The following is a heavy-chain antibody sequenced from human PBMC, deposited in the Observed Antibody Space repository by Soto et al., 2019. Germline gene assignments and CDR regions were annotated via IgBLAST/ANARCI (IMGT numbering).Heavy chain of an antibody. Sequence: QVHLQESGPGLVKPSQTLSLTCTVSGGSINSGGYYWTWIRQHPGKGLEWIGYIDYSGNTYNNPSLNSRVSTSIDTSKNQFSLKLRAVTAADTAVYYGAREEVAHYGSGSRNWFDPWGQGTLVTVSS. D-gene: IGHD3-10*01. CDR3: AREEVAHYGSGSRNWFDP. V-gene: IGHV4-31*03. J-gene: IGHJ5*02. CDR1: GGSINSGGYY. CDR2: IDYSGNT.